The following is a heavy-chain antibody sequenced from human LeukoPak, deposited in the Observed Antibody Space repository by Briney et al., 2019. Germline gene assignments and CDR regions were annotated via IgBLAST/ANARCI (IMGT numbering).Heavy chain of an antibody. V-gene: IGHV3-53*01. CDR3: ASRAY. CDR1: GFTVSSNY. CDR2: IYSGGST. Sequence: TGGSLRLSCAASGFTVSSNYMSWVRQAPGKGLEWVSVIYSGGSTYYADSVKGRFTISREHSKNTLYLQMNSVRDEDTAVYYCASRAYWGQGTLVTVSS. J-gene: IGHJ4*02.